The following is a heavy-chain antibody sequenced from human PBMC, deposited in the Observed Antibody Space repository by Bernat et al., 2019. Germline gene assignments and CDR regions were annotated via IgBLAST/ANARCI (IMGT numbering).Heavy chain of an antibody. CDR1: GGSISSGGYS. V-gene: IGHV4-30-2*01. CDR2: IYHSGST. CDR3: ASHYNWNDGGLADY. D-gene: IGHD1-20*01. J-gene: IGHJ4*02. Sequence: QLQLQESGSGLVKPSQTLSLTCAVSGGSISSGGYSWSWIRQPPGKGLEWIGYIYHSGSTYYNPSLKSRVTISVDRSKNQFSLKLSSVTAADTAVYYCASHYNWNDGGLADYWGQGTLVTVSS.